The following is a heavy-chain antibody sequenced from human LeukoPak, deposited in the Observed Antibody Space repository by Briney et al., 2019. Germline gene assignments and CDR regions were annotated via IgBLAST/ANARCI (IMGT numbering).Heavy chain of an antibody. V-gene: IGHV1-2*02. J-gene: IGHJ3*02. Sequence: ASVKVSCKASGYTFTGYYMHWVRQAPGQGLEWMGWINPNSGGTNYAQKFQGRVTMTRDTSISTAYMELSGLRSDDTAVYYCARGAQGEYSSGWYQNDAFDIWGQGTMVTVSS. CDR1: GYTFTGYY. D-gene: IGHD6-19*01. CDR2: INPNSGGT. CDR3: ARGAQGEYSSGWYQNDAFDI.